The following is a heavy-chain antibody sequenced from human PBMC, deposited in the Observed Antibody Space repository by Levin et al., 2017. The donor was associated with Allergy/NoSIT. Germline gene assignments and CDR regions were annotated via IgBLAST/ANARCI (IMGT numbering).Heavy chain of an antibody. CDR1: GFTFSSYG. D-gene: IGHD5-12*01. CDR2: IWDDGYKK. J-gene: IGHJ6*03. CDR3: ARVLRFYYYYYMDV. Sequence: LSLTSAASGFTFSSYGMHWVRQAPGKGLEWVAVIWDDGYKKYYADSVKGRFTISRDNSKNTLYLQMNSLRAEDTAVYYCARVLRFYYYYYMDVWGKGTTVTVSS. V-gene: IGHV3-33*01.